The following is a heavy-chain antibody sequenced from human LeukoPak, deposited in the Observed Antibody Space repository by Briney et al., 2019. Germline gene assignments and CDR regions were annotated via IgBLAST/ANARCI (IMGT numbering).Heavy chain of an antibody. CDR1: GFTFSSYG. J-gene: IGHJ4*02. CDR2: ISYDGSNK. Sequence: GGSLRLSCAASGFTFSSYGMDWVRQAPGKGLEWVAVISYDGSNKYYADSVKGRFTISRDNSKNTLYLQMNSLRAEDTAVYYCAKVAAASKYFDYWGQGTLVTVSS. CDR3: AKVAAASKYFDY. D-gene: IGHD6-13*01. V-gene: IGHV3-30*18.